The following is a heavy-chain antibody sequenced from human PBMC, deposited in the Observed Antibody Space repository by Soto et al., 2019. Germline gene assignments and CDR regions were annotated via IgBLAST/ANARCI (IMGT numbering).Heavy chain of an antibody. J-gene: IGHJ5*02. CDR2: IYHSGST. CDR3: ARGYYYDSSGYYGPNWFDP. V-gene: IGHV4-4*02. D-gene: IGHD3-22*01. CDR1: GGFISSSNW. Sequence: SETLSLTCAVSGGFISSSNWWSWVRQPPGKGLEWIGEIYHSGSTNYNPSLKSRVTISVDKSKNQFSLKLSSVTAADTAVYYCARGYYYDSSGYYGPNWFDPWGQGTLVTVSS.